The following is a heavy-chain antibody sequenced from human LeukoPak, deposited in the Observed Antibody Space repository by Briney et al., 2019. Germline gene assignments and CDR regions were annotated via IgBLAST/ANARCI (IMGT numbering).Heavy chain of an antibody. CDR2: IYYSGST. D-gene: IGHD3-10*01. V-gene: IGHV4-39*01. CDR1: GGSISSSSYY. Sequence: PSETLSLTCTVSGGSISSSSYYWGWIRQPPGKGLEWIGCIYYSGSTYYNPSLKSRVTISVDTSKNQFSLKLSSVTAADTAVYYCARQVGSGSYYPFDYWGQGALVTVSS. J-gene: IGHJ4*02. CDR3: ARQVGSGSYYPFDY.